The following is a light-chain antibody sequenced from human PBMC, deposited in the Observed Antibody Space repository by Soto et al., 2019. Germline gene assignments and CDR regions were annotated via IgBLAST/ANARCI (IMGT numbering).Light chain of an antibody. V-gene: IGKV1-33*01. Sequence: DIQMTQSPSTLSGSVGDRVTITCRASQTISSWLAWYQQKPGKAPKLLIYDASNLETGVPSRFSGSGSGTDFTFTISSLQPEDFATYYCQQYDNFVITCGQGTRLEIK. CDR2: DAS. CDR3: QQYDNFVIT. J-gene: IGKJ5*01. CDR1: QTISSW.